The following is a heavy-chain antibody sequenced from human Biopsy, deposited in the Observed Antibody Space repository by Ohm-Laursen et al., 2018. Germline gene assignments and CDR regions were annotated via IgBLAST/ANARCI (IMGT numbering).Heavy chain of an antibody. CDR2: IKQPGSAT. Sequence: GSLRLSCAASGFTFSSYWMSRARQAPGKGLEWVANIKQPGSATYFVDSVKGRFTISRDSAKSSLYLQMNSLRAEDTAVYYCARSMTTMVRRRSYYFDYWGQGTLVTVSS. CDR3: ARSMTTMVRRRSYYFDY. V-gene: IGHV3-7*01. D-gene: IGHD3-10*01. J-gene: IGHJ4*02. CDR1: GFTFSSYW.